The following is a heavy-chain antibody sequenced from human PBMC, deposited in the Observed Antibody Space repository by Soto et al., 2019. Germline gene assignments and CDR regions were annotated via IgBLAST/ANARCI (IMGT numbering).Heavy chain of an antibody. CDR1: GFTFSIYS. CDR3: AKVVKYDVLTGYYKGPDYYGMDV. CDR2: ISGSGGST. D-gene: IGHD3-9*01. J-gene: IGHJ6*02. Sequence: PRLSCAASGFTFSIYSMNWVRQAPGKGLEWVSLISGSGGSTHYADSVEGRFTISRDNSKNTLYLEMDSLRAEDTAVYYCAKVVKYDVLTGYYKGPDYYGMDVWGQGTTVTVSS. V-gene: IGHV3-23*01.